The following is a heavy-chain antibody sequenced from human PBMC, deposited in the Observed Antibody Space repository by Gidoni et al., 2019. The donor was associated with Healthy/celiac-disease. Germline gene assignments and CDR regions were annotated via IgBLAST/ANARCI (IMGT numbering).Heavy chain of an antibody. J-gene: IGHJ4*02. CDR2: INHSGST. CDR1: GGSFSGYY. CDR3: ARAPFLPGGTAEDY. V-gene: IGHV4-34*01. D-gene: IGHD1-1*01. Sequence: QVQLQQWGAGLLKPSETLSLTCAVYGGSFSGYYWSWIRQPPGKGLERIGEINHSGSTNYNPSLKSRVTISVDTSKNQFSLKLSSVTAADTAVYYCARAPFLPGGTAEDYWGQGTLVTVSS.